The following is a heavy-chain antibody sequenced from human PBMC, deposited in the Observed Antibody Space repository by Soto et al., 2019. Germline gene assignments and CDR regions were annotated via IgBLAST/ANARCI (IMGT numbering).Heavy chain of an antibody. J-gene: IGHJ4*02. D-gene: IGHD6-19*01. CDR3: ARVAGLAGHV. CDR2: IKQDGGDK. Sequence: EAQLMESGGGLVQPGGSLRLSCAASGFTFSSYWMSWVRQAPGKGLEWVANIKQDGGDKYYVDSVKGRFIISRDNAKNSLYLQIDSLRAEDTAVYYCARVAGLAGHVWGQGTLVTVSS. V-gene: IGHV3-7*01. CDR1: GFTFSSYW.